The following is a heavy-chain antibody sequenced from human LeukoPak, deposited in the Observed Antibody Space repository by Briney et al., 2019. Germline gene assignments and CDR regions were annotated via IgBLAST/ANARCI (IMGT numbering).Heavy chain of an antibody. V-gene: IGHV3-21*01. CDR3: ARDHCRGGSCSLWFDP. CDR2: ISSSSSYI. D-gene: IGHD2-15*01. CDR1: TFSFSIYT. J-gene: IGHJ5*02. Sequence: PGGSLRLSCTDSTFSFSIYTINWVRQAPGRGLEWVSSISSSSSYIYYADSVKGRFTISRDNTSNSVYLQLNSLRAEDTAVYYCARDHCRGGSCSLWFDPWGQGTLVTVSS.